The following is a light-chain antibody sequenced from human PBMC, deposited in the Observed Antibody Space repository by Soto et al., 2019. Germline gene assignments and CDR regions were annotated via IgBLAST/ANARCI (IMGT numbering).Light chain of an antibody. CDR2: GAS. V-gene: IGKV3-20*01. Sequence: EIVLTQSPGTLSLSPGERATLSCRASQSVSSSYLAWYQQKPGQAPRLLIYGASSRATRIPDRFSGSGSGTDFTLTISRLEPEDFAVYYGQQYGSSPPHTFGQGTKLEIK. J-gene: IGKJ2*01. CDR3: QQYGSSPPHT. CDR1: QSVSSSY.